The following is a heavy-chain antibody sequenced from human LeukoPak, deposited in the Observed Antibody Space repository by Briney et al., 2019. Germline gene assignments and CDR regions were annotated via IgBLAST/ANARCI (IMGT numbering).Heavy chain of an antibody. CDR3: ARYSSGWYYFDY. CDR2: MNPNSGNT. V-gene: IGHV1-8*02. D-gene: IGHD6-19*01. CDR1: GYTFTSYD. Sequence: AASVKVSCKASGYTFTSYDINWVRQATGQGLEWMGWMNPNSGNTGYAQKFQGRVTMTRDTSISTAYMELSRLRSDDTAVYYCARYSSGWYYFDYWGQGTLITVSS. J-gene: IGHJ4*02.